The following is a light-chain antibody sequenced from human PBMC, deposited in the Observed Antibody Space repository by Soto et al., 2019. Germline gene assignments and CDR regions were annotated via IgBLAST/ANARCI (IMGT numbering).Light chain of an antibody. V-gene: IGKV3-20*01. J-gene: IGKJ2*01. Sequence: EIVLTQSPGTLSLSPGERATLSCRASQSVTSGYLAWYQQKPGQAPRLLIYAGSSSATGIPDRFSGSGSGTDVTLLTSRLEPEDFAVYYCQQYGSSPWYTFGQGTKVEIK. CDR2: AGS. CDR3: QQYGSSPWYT. CDR1: QSVTSGY.